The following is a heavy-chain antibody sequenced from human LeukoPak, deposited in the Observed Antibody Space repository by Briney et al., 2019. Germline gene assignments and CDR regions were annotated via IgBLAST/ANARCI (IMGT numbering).Heavy chain of an antibody. CDR3: AGDRGYFDN. Sequence: GGSLRLSCAASGFTFSIYSMNWVRQAPGKGLEWLSSITSSSNYIYYADSVKGRFTISRDNVQNSLYLQMNSLRAEDTAMYYCAGDRGYFDNWGQGILVTVSS. J-gene: IGHJ4*02. V-gene: IGHV3-21*01. CDR2: ITSSSNYI. CDR1: GFTFSIYS.